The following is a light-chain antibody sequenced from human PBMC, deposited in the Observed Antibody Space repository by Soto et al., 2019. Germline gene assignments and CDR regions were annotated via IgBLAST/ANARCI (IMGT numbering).Light chain of an antibody. Sequence: QSVLTQPPSASGTPGQRVTISCSGASSNIGSNAVNWYQQLPGTAPHLLIYTNNQRPSGVPDRFSGSKSGTSASLAITGLQSEDEADYLCAAWDDSLNALVFGGGTKLTVL. J-gene: IGLJ3*02. CDR1: SSNIGSNA. CDR3: AAWDDSLNALV. CDR2: TNN. V-gene: IGLV1-44*01.